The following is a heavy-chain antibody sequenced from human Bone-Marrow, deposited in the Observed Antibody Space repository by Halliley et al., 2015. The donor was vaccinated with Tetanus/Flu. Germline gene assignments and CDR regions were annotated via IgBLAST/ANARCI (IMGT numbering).Heavy chain of an antibody. J-gene: IGHJ6*01. V-gene: IGHV3-23*01. CDR2: IGVSGGTT. CDR3: ATRGRDGANEYYYCMVI. Sequence: IGVSGGTTCFADPVEGRFPIPRDNPKDSLYLQMNSLRAEDTAVYYCATRGRDGANEYYYCMVIWGQGTPVTVSS. D-gene: IGHD3-16*01.